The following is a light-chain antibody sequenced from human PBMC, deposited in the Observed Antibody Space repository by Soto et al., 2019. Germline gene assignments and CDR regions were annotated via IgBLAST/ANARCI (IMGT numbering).Light chain of an antibody. J-gene: IGKJ4*01. CDR1: QSVDVY. Sequence: DIQMTQSPSSLSASLGDRVTITCRASQSVDVYVNWYQKRPGKAPKLLIYGASNLQSGVPSSFSGSGSGTDFTLTINSLQPEDFATYYCQQSYSFPLTFGGGTTVEIK. V-gene: IGKV1-39*01. CDR3: QQSYSFPLT. CDR2: GAS.